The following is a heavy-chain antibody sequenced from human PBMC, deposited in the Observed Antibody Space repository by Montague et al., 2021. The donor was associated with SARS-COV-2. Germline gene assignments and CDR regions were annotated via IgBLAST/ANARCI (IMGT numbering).Heavy chain of an antibody. D-gene: IGHD3-10*01. CDR2: IYSSGST. CDR3: ARDRLRSYYYGSGTYTWGGYGMDV. V-gene: IGHV4-4*07. J-gene: IGHJ6*02. Sequence: SETLSLTCTVSGGSISSYYWSWIRQPAGKRLEWIGRIYSSGSTNYNPSLKSRVTMSVDTSKNQFSLKLSSVIAADTALYYCARDRLRSYYYGSGTYTWGGYGMDVWGQGTTVTVSS. CDR1: GGSISSYY.